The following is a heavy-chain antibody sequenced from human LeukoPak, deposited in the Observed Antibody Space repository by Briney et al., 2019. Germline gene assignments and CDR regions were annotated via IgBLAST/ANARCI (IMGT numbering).Heavy chain of an antibody. V-gene: IGHV5-51*01. Sequence: GESLKISCKGSGYSFTTYWIGWVRQMPGKGLEWMGIIYPADSDTRYSPSFQGQVTISADKSISTAYLQWSSLKASDTAMYYCARGGYCTNGVCRRAYFDYWGQGTLVTVSS. CDR2: IYPADSDT. CDR3: ARGGYCTNGVCRRAYFDY. CDR1: GYSFTTYW. J-gene: IGHJ4*02. D-gene: IGHD2-8*01.